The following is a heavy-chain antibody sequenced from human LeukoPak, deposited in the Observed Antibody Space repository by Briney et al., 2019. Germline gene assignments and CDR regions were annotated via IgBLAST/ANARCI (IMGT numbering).Heavy chain of an antibody. J-gene: IGHJ4*02. Sequence: GGSLRLSCAASGFTFNNYQMNWVRQAPGKGLECISYISSSGRTIYYADSLKGRLTVSRDNAKNSLYLRMNNLRAEDTAVYYCARGEYYFDYWGQGTLVTVSS. V-gene: IGHV3-48*03. CDR1: GFTFNNYQ. CDR3: ARGEYYFDY. CDR2: ISSSGRTI.